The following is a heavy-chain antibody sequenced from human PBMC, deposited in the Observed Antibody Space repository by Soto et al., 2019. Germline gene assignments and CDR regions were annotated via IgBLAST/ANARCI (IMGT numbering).Heavy chain of an antibody. J-gene: IGHJ6*02. CDR3: TRIFYRSRCSKCYGTDV. D-gene: IGHD6-19*01. Sequence: GSGPTLVNPTQTLTLTCTFSGFSLSTSGMCVSWVRQPPGKALEWLALIDWNDDKYYSTSLKTRLTISRDTSKNQVVLRMTNMHPVDTATYYCTRIFYRSRCSKCYGTDVWGQGTKVTVSS. CDR2: IDWNDDK. V-gene: IGHV2-70*20. CDR1: GFSLSTSGMC.